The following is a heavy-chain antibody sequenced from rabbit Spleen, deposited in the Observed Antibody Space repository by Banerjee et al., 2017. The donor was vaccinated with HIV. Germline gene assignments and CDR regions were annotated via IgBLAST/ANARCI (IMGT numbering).Heavy chain of an antibody. CDR2: INTITGKT. J-gene: IGHJ4*01. CDR1: GFDFSKYG. Sequence: QEQLVESGGGLVKPEGSLKLSCKASGFDFSKYGVSWVRQAPGKGLEWIGYINTITGKTVYATWAKGRFTISRASSTTVTLRMTSLTVADTATYFCTRDSGSGPYIDVYFNLWGQGTLVTVS. CDR3: TRDSGSGPYIDVYFNL. V-gene: IGHV1S45*01. D-gene: IGHD1-1*01.